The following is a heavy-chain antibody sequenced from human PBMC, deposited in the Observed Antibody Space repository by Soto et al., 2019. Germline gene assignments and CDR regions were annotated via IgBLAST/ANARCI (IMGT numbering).Heavy chain of an antibody. V-gene: IGHV4-59*02. CDR3: ARSYYDATGFAVDP. CDR1: GASVSDGY. Sequence: PSETLSLTCTVSGASVSDGYWSWIRQPPGKELEWIGFMYFGGSFNYNPSLTGRVTISVETSKNQFSMTMTSVTAADTAVYYCARSYYDATGFAVDPWGQGTLVT. D-gene: IGHD1-26*01. CDR2: MYFGGSF. J-gene: IGHJ5*02.